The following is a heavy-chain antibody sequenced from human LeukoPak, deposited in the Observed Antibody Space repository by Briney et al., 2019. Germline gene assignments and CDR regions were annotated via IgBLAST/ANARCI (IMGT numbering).Heavy chain of an antibody. CDR2: INPSGGST. CDR3: ARDNSVGDNAWWFDP. J-gene: IGHJ5*02. D-gene: IGHD1-26*01. CDR1: GYTFTSYY. Sequence: ASVKVSCKASGYTFTSYYMHWVRQAPGQGLEWKGIINPSGGSTSYAQKFQCRVTMTRDMSTSTDYMELSSLRSEDTAIYYCARDNSVGDNAWWFDPWGQGTLVTVSS. V-gene: IGHV1-46*01.